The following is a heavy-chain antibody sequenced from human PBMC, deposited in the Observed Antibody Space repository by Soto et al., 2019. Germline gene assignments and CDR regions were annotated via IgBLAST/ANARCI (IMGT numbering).Heavy chain of an antibody. J-gene: IGHJ3*02. CDR3: AREEQWLGHDAFDI. CDR1: GYTFTSYG. CDR2: ISAYNGNT. D-gene: IGHD6-19*01. V-gene: IGHV1-18*01. Sequence: ASVKVSCKASGYTFTSYGISWVRQAPGQGLEWMGWISAYNGNTSYAQKLQGRVTMTTDTSTSTAYMELRSLRSDDTAVYYCAREEQWLGHDAFDIWGQGTMVTVSS.